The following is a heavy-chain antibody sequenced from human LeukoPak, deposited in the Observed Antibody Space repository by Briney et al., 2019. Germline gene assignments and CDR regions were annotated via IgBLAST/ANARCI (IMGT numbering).Heavy chain of an antibody. J-gene: IGHJ4*02. D-gene: IGHD4/OR15-4a*01. V-gene: IGHV3-48*03. CDR3: VGSANLAD. CDR1: GVTFSNYE. CDR2: INGRGSTI. Sequence: GGSLRLSCAASGVTFSNYEMNWVRQAPGKGLEWISYINGRGSTINYADSVKGRFTISRDNAKNSLYLQMYSLRVEDTAVYYCVGSANLADWGQGTLVTVSS.